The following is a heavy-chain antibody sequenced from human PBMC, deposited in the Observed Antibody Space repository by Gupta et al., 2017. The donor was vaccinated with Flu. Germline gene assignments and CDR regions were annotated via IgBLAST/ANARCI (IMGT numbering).Heavy chain of an antibody. CDR1: DYG. D-gene: IGHD3-10*01. CDR3: ARLRGGFYYFDF. CDR2: INWDNEII. Sequence: DYGVHWVRQVQGKGLEWVSGINWDNEIIGYVDSVKGRFTVSRDIAKNTLFLRMNGLRPEDTALYHCARLRGGFYYFDFWGRGSPVTVSS. V-gene: IGHV3-9*01. J-gene: IGHJ2*01.